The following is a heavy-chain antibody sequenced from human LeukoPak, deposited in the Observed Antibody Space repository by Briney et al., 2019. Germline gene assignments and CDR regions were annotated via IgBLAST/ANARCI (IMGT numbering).Heavy chain of an antibody. Sequence: LGGSLRLSCAASGFNFIDYSMNWVRQAPGQGLEWISYIGISSGNTKYADSVKGRITISRDTARTSLYLQMNSLRVEDTAVYYCARDHRYAFDNWGHGTLVTVSS. CDR1: GFNFIDYS. V-gene: IGHV3-48*01. J-gene: IGHJ4*01. D-gene: IGHD5-12*01. CDR3: ARDHRYAFDN. CDR2: IGISSGNT.